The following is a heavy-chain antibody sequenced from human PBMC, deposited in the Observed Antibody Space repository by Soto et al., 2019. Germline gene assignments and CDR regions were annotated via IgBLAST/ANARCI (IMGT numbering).Heavy chain of an antibody. V-gene: IGHV3-33*01. CDR1: GFTFSSYG. D-gene: IGHD5-12*01. J-gene: IGHJ4*02. Sequence: PGGSLRLSCAAYGFTFSSYGMHWVRQAPGKGLEWVAVIWYDGSNKYYADSVKGRFTISRDNSKNTLYLQMNSLRAEDTAVYYCARDTVATIRWTFDYWGQGTLVTVSS. CDR3: ARDTVATIRWTFDY. CDR2: IWYDGSNK.